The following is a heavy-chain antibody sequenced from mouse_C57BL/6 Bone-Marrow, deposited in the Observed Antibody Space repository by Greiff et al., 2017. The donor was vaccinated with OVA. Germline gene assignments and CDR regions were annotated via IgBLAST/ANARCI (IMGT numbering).Heavy chain of an antibody. J-gene: IGHJ1*03. Sequence: EVQLQQSGPELVKPGASVKISCKASGYSFTDYNMNWVKQSNGKSLEWIGVINPNYGPTSYNQKFKGKATLTVDQSSSTAYMQLNSLTSEDSAVYYCAFYYGSSYRYFDVWGTGTTVTVSS. CDR3: AFYYGSSYRYFDV. CDR2: INPNYGPT. V-gene: IGHV1-39*01. CDR1: GYSFTDYN. D-gene: IGHD1-1*01.